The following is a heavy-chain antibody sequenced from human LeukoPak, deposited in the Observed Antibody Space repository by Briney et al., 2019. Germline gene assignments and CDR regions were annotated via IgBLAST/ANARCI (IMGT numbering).Heavy chain of an antibody. CDR3: ARASQLGIDY. CDR1: GGTFSSYA. CDR2: MNPNSGNT. D-gene: IGHD7-27*01. J-gene: IGHJ4*02. Sequence: ASVKVSCKASGGTFSSYAISWVRQAPGQGLEWMGWMNPNSGNTGYAQKFQGRVTMTRNTSISTAYMELSSLRSEDTAVYYCARASQLGIDYWGQGTLVTVSS. V-gene: IGHV1-8*02.